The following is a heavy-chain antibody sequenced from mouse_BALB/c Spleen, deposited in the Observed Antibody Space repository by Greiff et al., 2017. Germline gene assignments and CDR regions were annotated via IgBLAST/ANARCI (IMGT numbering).Heavy chain of an antibody. CDR1: GYAFTNYL. Sequence: VHLQESGAELVRPGTSVKVSCKASGYAFTNYLIEWVKQRPGQGLEWIGVINPGSGGTNYNEKFKGKATLTADKSSSTAYMQLSSLTSDDSAVYFCARGRGLLNFDYWGQGTTLTVSS. J-gene: IGHJ2*01. CDR3: ARGRGLLNFDY. CDR2: INPGSGGT. D-gene: IGHD2-3*01. V-gene: IGHV1-54*01.